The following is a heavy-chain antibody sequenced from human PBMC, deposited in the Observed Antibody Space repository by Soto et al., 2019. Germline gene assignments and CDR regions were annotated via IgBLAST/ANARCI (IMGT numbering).Heavy chain of an antibody. J-gene: IGHJ4*02. V-gene: IGHV4-59*01. D-gene: IGHD3-9*01. CDR2: MYNTGST. CDR3: ARRYGYYFDY. CDR1: GGSISGYY. Sequence: SETLSLTCTVSGGSISGYYWSWIRQPPGKGLEWIGYMYNTGSTVYNPSFKSRVTISVDTSKNQFSLKLNSVTAADTAVYYCARRYGYYFDYRGQGTLVTVSS.